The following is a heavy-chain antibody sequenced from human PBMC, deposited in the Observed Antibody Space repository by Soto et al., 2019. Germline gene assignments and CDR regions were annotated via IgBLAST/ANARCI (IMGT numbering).Heavy chain of an antibody. D-gene: IGHD2-21*01. CDR2: IYYSGST. J-gene: IGHJ4*02. CDR1: GGSISSGGDY. V-gene: IGHV4-31*03. Sequence: SETLSLTRTVSGGSISSGGDYWCWIRQHPGKGLEWMGYIYYSGSTYYNPSLKSRVIISVDTSKNQFSLKLSSMTAADTAVYYCARGGDYYFDYWGQGTLVTISS. CDR3: ARGGDYYFDY.